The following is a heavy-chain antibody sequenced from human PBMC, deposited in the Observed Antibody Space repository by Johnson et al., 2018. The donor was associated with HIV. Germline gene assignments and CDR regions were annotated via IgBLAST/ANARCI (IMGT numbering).Heavy chain of an antibody. Sequence: QVQLVESGGGVVRPGGSLRLSCAASGFTFSSYAMPWVRQAPGKGLEWVSGISYVGSNTDYADSVKGRLTISRDNSENTLDLQMNSLRAEDTAVYYCAKEATSSSRWYHDVFDIWGQGTMVTVSS. CDR2: ISYVGSNT. CDR3: AKEATSSSRWYHDVFDI. V-gene: IGHV3-30-3*01. J-gene: IGHJ3*02. CDR1: GFTFSSYA. D-gene: IGHD6-13*01.